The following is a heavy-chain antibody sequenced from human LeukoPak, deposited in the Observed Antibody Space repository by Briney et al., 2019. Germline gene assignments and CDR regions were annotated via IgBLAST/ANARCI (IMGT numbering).Heavy chain of an antibody. CDR3: AAAPYSSSPDPFDI. D-gene: IGHD6-13*01. CDR2: IIPVFGTA. V-gene: IGHV1-69*06. Sequence: SVKVSCKASGGTFSSYTINWVRQAPGQGLEWMGGIIPVFGTANYVQKFQGRVTITADKSTSTAYMELSSLRSEDTAVYYCAAAPYSSSPDPFDIWGQGTMVTVSS. J-gene: IGHJ3*02. CDR1: GGTFSSYT.